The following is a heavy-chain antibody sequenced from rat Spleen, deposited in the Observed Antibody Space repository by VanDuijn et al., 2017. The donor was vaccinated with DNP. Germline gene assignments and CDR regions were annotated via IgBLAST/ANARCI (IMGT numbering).Heavy chain of an antibody. J-gene: IGHJ3*01. Sequence: EVQLVESGGGLVQPGRSMKLSCAASGFTFSDYFMAWVRQAPNKGLEWVASISHDGGGTFYGDSVKGRFTMSRDNAMSSLYLEMNSLKSEDTATYYCGKRGFGSSNYFAYWGQGTLVIVSS. CDR2: ISHDGGGT. CDR1: GFTFSDYF. D-gene: IGHD4-3*01. V-gene: IGHV5-22*01. CDR3: GKRGFGSSNYFAY.